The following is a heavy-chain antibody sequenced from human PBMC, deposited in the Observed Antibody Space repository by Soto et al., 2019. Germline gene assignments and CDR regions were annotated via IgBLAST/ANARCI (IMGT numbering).Heavy chain of an antibody. CDR2: ISVDGSNK. J-gene: IGHJ3*01. CDR3: AKGGTIAGTATTPSAFDV. Sequence: QVQLVESGGGVVQPGRSLRLSCAASGFMFNAYGMHWVRQAPGKGLEWVAVISVDGSNKYYAEPVKGRFTISRDNSQNTLYLEMRSLRPEDTAVFYCAKGGTIAGTATTPSAFDVWGQGTVVTVSS. CDR1: GFMFNAYG. D-gene: IGHD1-1*01. V-gene: IGHV3-30*18.